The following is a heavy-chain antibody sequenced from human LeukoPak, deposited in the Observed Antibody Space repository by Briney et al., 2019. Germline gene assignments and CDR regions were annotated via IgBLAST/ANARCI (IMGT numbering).Heavy chain of an antibody. V-gene: IGHV3-20*04. CDR2: INWNGGST. CDR1: GFTFDDYG. J-gene: IGHJ3*02. D-gene: IGHD3-22*01. Sequence: GGSLRLSCAASGFTFDDYGMSWVRQAPGKGLEWVSGINWNGGSTGYADSVKGRFTISRDNAKNSLYLQMNSLRAEDTALYYCARRVGGSSGYYGGAFDIWGQGTMVTVSS. CDR3: ARRVGGSSGYYGGAFDI.